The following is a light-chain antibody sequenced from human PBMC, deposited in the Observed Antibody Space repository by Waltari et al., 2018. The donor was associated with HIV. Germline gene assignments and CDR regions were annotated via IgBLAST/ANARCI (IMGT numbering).Light chain of an antibody. CDR2: DDS. CDR1: DIGLRS. CDR3: QVWDDSGGHPLWV. V-gene: IGLV3-21*04. Sequence: YELTQPTSVSVAPGNTAKLTCVGGDIGLRSVHWYQQRPGQAPVLVTYDDSDRPAGISERISGAISGSAATLIISGVEAGDEADYYCQVWDDSGGHPLWVFGGGTKLTVL. J-gene: IGLJ3*02.